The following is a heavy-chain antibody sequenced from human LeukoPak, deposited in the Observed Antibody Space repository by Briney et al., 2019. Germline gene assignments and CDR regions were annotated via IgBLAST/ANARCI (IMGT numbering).Heavy chain of an antibody. Sequence: SQTLSLTCAISGDSVSGKSVAWNWIRQSPSRGLEWLGRTYYRSKWYNEYAVSVKSRITINPDTSKNQFFLQLNSVTPEDTAVYYCARLGGDVDYWGQGTLVTVSS. CDR1: GDSVSGKSVA. J-gene: IGHJ4*02. CDR3: ARLGGDVDY. D-gene: IGHD2-21*02. V-gene: IGHV6-1*01. CDR2: TYYRSKWYN.